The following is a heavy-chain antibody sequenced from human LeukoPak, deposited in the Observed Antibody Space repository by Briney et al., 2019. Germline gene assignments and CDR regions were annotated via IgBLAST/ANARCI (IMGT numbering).Heavy chain of an antibody. J-gene: IGHJ4*02. D-gene: IGHD2-15*01. CDR1: GFTFSSHA. Sequence: GGSLRLSCAAPGFTFSSHAMSWVRQAPGKGLEWVSAISGSGGSTYYADSVKGRFTISRDNSKNTLYLQMNSLRAEDTAVYYCAKASRYCSGGTCYSIRTGFDYWGQGTLVTVSS. CDR3: AKASRYCSGGTCYSIRTGFDY. V-gene: IGHV3-23*01. CDR2: ISGSGGST.